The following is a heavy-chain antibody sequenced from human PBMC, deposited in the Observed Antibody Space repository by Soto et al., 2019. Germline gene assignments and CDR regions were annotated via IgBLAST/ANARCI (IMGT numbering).Heavy chain of an antibody. V-gene: IGHV4-59*04. CDR1: GASISSDY. Sequence: SETLSLTCNVYGASISSDYWTWIRQPPGKGLEWIGSIYYSGSTYYNPSLKSRVTMSVDTSKNQFSLKLSSVTAADTAVYYCARQLYYYDSSGYYDYWGQGTLVTVS. J-gene: IGHJ4*02. D-gene: IGHD3-22*01. CDR2: IYYSGST. CDR3: ARQLYYYDSSGYYDY.